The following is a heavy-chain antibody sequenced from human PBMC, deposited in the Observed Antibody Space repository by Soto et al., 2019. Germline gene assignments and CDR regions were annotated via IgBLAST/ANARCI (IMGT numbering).Heavy chain of an antibody. D-gene: IGHD2-21*01. CDR3: ASARHIGP. CDR2: IKEDGSER. V-gene: IGHV3-7*01. Sequence: GGSLRLSCAASGFTFSNYWMSWVRQAPGKGLEWVANIKEDGSERNYVDSVKGRFTISRDNAENSLYLRMNSLRAEDTAVYYCASARHIGPWGQGTLVTVSS. J-gene: IGHJ5*02. CDR1: GFTFSNYW.